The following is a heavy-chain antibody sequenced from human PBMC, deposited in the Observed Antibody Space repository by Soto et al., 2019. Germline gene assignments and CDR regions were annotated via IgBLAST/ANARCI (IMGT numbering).Heavy chain of an antibody. CDR2: ISVSGDKT. Sequence: EVQLSESGGGLVQPGGSQRLSCAASGFPFNTYAMTWVRQAPGKDLEWVSAISVSGDKTYYAESVRGRFAIARDNSQNILFWQMNGLRAEDTALYYCARKIYHRFDPWGQGTLVIVSS. J-gene: IGHJ5*02. V-gene: IGHV3-23*01. D-gene: IGHD2-2*01. CDR3: ARKIYHRFDP. CDR1: GFPFNTYA.